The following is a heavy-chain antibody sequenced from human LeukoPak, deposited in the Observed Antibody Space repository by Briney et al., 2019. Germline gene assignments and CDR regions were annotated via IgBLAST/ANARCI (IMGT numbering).Heavy chain of an antibody. CDR1: GYTFTGNY. J-gene: IGHJ4*02. CDR2: INPNCGDT. Sequence: ASVKVSCKASGYTFTGNYIHWVRQAPGQGLEWLGWINPNCGDTNYAQKFRGRVTMTAEMSISTAYMELSSLTSDDRAVYFCARGISTTTSGTDYWGQGTLVSVSS. V-gene: IGHV1-2*02. CDR3: ARGISTTTSGTDY. D-gene: IGHD1-1*01.